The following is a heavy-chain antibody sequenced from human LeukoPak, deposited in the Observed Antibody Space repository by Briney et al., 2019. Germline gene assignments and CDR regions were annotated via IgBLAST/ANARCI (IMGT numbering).Heavy chain of an antibody. Sequence: SETLSLTCTVSGYSISSGYYWGWIRQPAGEGLEWIGRIYTSGSTNYNSSLRSRVTISIDTSKNQFSLKLTSVTTADTAIYYCARGDYYDSSPLAFWGQGTLVTVSS. V-gene: IGHV4-61*02. CDR1: GYSISSGYY. J-gene: IGHJ4*02. D-gene: IGHD3-22*01. CDR3: ARGDYYDSSPLAF. CDR2: IYTSGST.